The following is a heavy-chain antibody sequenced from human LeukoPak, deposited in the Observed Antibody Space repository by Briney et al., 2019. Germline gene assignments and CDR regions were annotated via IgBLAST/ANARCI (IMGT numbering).Heavy chain of an antibody. V-gene: IGHV1-24*01. D-gene: IGHD3-22*01. J-gene: IGHJ4*02. CDR2: FDPEDGET. CDR3: AGTYYYDSSGYYYVYYFDY. CDR1: GYTLTELS. Sequence: ASVKVSCKVSGYTLTELSMHWVRQAPGKGLEWMGGFDPEDGETIYAQKFQGRVTMTTDTSTSTAYMELRSLRSDDTAVYYCAGTYYYDSSGYYYVYYFDYWGQGTLVTVSS.